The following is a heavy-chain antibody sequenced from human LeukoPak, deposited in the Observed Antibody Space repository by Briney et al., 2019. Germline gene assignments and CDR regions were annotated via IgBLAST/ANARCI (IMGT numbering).Heavy chain of an antibody. V-gene: IGHV4-4*07. J-gene: IGHJ4*02. CDR3: ARDRGYCSSIRCYYYFDY. D-gene: IGHD2-2*01. CDR2: IYSSGST. CDR1: GGSMSSYY. Sequence: PSETLSLTCTVSGGSMSSYYWSWIRQPAGKGLEWIGRIYSSGSTNYNPSLKSRVTMSVDTSKNQFSLKLSSVTGADTAVYYCARDRGYCSSIRCYYYFDYWGQGTLLTVSS.